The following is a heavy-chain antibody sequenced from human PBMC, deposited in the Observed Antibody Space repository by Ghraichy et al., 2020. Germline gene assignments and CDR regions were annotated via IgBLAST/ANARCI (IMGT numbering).Heavy chain of an antibody. V-gene: IGHV1-18*04. J-gene: IGHJ6*02. CDR2: ISAYNGNT. CDR1: GYTFTSYG. Sequence: GESLNISCKASGYTFTSYGISWVRQAPGQGLEWMGWISAYNGNTNYAQKLQGRVTMTTDTSTSTAYMELRSLRSDDTAVYYCARESQLDYGDYPHYYYGMDVWGQGTTVTVSS. D-gene: IGHD4-17*01. CDR3: ARESQLDYGDYPHYYYGMDV.